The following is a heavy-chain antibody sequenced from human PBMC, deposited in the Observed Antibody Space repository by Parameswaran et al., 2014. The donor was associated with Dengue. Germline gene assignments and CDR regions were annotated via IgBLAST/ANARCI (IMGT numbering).Heavy chain of an antibody. CDR2: MNPNSGNT. V-gene: IGHV1-8*01. Sequence: WVRQAPGQGLEWMGWMNPNSGNTGYAQKFQGRVTMTRNTSISTAYMELSSLRSEDTAVYYCARGGGDSSSWYTVAFDIWGQGTMVTVSS. J-gene: IGHJ3*02. CDR3: ARGGGDSSSWYTVAFDI. D-gene: IGHD6-13*01.